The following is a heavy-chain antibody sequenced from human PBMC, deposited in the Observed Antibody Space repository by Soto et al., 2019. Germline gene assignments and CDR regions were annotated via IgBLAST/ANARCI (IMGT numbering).Heavy chain of an antibody. V-gene: IGHV4-59*01. J-gene: IGHJ5*02. Sequence: QVQLQESGPGLVKPSETLSLTCTVSGGSISSYYWSWIRQPPGKGLEWIGYIYYSGSTNYNPSLKSRVTISVDTSKNQFSLKLSSVTAADTAVYYCARGHGDYVGRLGGWFDPWGQGTLVTVSS. CDR3: ARGHGDYVGRLGGWFDP. CDR2: IYYSGST. D-gene: IGHD4-17*01. CDR1: GGSISSYY.